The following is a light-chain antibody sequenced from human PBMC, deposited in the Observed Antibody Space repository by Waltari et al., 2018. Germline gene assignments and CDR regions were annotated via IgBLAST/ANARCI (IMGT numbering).Light chain of an antibody. Sequence: QAVVTQEPSVTVSPGGTLTLTCGPSTGTVTNNHYPYWFQQKPGQAPRTLIYDTTNKYSWTPARFSGSLLGGQAALTLSGVQPEDEAEYYCLLSFGITQIFGGGTKLTVL. CDR2: DTT. CDR1: TGTVTNNHY. CDR3: LLSFGITQI. V-gene: IGLV7-46*01. J-gene: IGLJ2*01.